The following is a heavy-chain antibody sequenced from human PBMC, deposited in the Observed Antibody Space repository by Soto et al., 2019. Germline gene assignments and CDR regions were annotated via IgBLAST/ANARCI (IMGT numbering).Heavy chain of an antibody. J-gene: IGHJ4*02. Sequence: EVQLLESGGGLVQPGGSLRLSCAASGFTFSSYAMSWVRQAPGKGLEWVSAISGSGGSTYYADSVKGRFTISRDNSKNRLYLQMNSLRAEDTAVYYCAKGSGVVTTYYYFDYWGQGTLVTVSS. CDR1: GFTFSSYA. CDR3: AKGSGVVTTYYYFDY. CDR2: ISGSGGST. V-gene: IGHV3-23*01. D-gene: IGHD2-21*02.